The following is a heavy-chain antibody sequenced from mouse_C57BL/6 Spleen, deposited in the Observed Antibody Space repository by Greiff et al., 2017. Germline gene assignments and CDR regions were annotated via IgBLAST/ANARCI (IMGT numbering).Heavy chain of an antibody. CDR3: ARDDYYGSILCDY. V-gene: IGHV5-4*01. CDR1: GFTFSSYA. D-gene: IGHD1-1*01. J-gene: IGHJ2*01. CDR2: ISDGGSYT. Sequence: EVMLVESGGGLVKPGGSLKLSCAASGFTFSSYAMSWVRQTPEKRLEWVATISDGGSYTYYPDNVKGRFTISRDNAKNNLYLQMSHLKSEDTAMYYCARDDYYGSILCDYWGQGTTLTVSS.